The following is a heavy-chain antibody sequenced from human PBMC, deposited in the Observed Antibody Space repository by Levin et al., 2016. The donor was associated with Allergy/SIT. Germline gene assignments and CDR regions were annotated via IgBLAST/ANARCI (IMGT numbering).Heavy chain of an antibody. CDR2: VYYAGNT. J-gene: IGHJ4*02. CDR3: ARGWGPQWLGNYFFDY. CDR1: GGSISSYY. Sequence: SETLSLTCTVSGGSISSYYWTWIRQPPGKGLEWIGYVYYAGNTNSHPSLKSRLSMSVDTSKSQFSLNLHSVTAADTAVYYCARGWGPQWLGNYFFDYWGQGTLVTVSS. D-gene: IGHD6-19*01. V-gene: IGHV4-59*01.